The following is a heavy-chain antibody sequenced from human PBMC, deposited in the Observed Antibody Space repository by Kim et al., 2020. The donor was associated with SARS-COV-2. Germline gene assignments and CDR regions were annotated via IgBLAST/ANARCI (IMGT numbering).Heavy chain of an antibody. Sequence: GGSLRLSCSGSGFTFGDYPVAWYRQAPGQRLEWIGFIRTQTYRGTTRYAASVEGRFTISRDDSNSIAYLHMDSLKLEDTAVYYCARDRSSSVIADVWGQGTTVMVSS. J-gene: IGHJ6*02. D-gene: IGHD3-16*02. CDR1: GFTFGDYP. V-gene: IGHV3-49*03. CDR2: IRTQTYRGTT. CDR3: ARDRSSSVIADV.